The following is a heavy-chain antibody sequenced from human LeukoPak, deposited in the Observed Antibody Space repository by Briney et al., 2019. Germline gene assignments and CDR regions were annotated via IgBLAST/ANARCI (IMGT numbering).Heavy chain of an antibody. D-gene: IGHD6-19*01. CDR1: GYTFTGYY. J-gene: IGHJ3*02. CDR3: ARAGIRLVPYVFDI. CDR2: INPNSGGT. Sequence: GASVTVSCKASGYTFTGYYMHWVRQAPGQGLEWMGWINPNSGGTNYAQKFQGRVTMTRDTSISTAYMELSRLRSDDTAVYYCARAGIRLVPYVFDIWGQGTMVTVSS. V-gene: IGHV1-2*02.